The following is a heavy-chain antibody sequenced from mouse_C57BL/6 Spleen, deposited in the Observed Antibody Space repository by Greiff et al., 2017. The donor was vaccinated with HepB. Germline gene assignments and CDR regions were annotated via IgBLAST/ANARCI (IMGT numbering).Heavy chain of an antibody. J-gene: IGHJ3*01. CDR3: ASGGFAY. Sequence: VQLQESGPELVKPGASVKISCKASGYAFSSSWMNWVKQRPGKGLEWIGRIYPGDGDTNYNGKFKGKATLTANKSSSTAYMQLSSLTSEDSAVYFCASGGFAYWGQGTLVTVSA. CDR1: GYAFSSSW. V-gene: IGHV1-82*01. CDR2: IYPGDGDT.